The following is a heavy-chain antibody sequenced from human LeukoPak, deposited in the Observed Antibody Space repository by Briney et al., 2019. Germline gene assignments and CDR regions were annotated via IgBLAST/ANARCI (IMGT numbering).Heavy chain of an antibody. J-gene: IGHJ4*02. CDR3: AKGPTGTIYYFDY. V-gene: IGHV3-48*03. D-gene: IGHD1-7*01. CDR1: GFTFSSYE. Sequence: GGSLRLSCAASGFTFSSYEMNWVRQAPGKGLEWVSYISSSGSTIYYADSVKGRFTISRDNAKNTLYLQMNSLRAEDTAVYYCAKGPTGTIYYFDYWGQGTLVTVSS. CDR2: ISSSGSTI.